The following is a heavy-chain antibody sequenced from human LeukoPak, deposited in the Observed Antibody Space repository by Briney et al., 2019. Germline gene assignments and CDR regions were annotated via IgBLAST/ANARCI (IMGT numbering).Heavy chain of an antibody. CDR1: GFTFSNYW. J-gene: IGHJ4*02. Sequence: GGSLRLSCAASGFTFSNYWMSWVRQALGKGLEWVANIKYDEIEKYHEDSVKGRFTISRDNAKNSIYLQMNSLRAEDTAVYYCARDTGALVTHFDYWGQGTLVTVSS. CDR2: IKYDEIEK. CDR3: ARDTGALVTHFDY. V-gene: IGHV3-7*03. D-gene: IGHD5-18*01.